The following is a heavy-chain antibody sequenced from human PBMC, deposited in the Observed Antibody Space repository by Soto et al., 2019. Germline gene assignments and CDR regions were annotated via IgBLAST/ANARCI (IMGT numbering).Heavy chain of an antibody. CDR3: VRSGYSQFYLDY. J-gene: IGHJ4*02. V-gene: IGHV3-30*03. CDR1: GFTFSSYG. D-gene: IGHD3-22*01. CDR2: ISYDGSGK. Sequence: GGSLRLSCAASGFTFSSYGIHWVRQAPGKGLEWVAVISYDGSGKEYGDPVKGRFTISRVNSRNTLYLQMNSLRAEDTAVYYCVRSGYSQFYLDYWGQGTPVTVSS.